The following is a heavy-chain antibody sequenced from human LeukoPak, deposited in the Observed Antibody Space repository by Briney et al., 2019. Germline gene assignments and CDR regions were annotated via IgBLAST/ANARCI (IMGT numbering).Heavy chain of an antibody. V-gene: IGHV3-21*04. J-gene: IGHJ4*02. Sequence: GGSLRLSCAASGFTFSSYSMNWVRQAPGKGLEWVSSISSSSSYIYYADSVKGRFTISRDNAKNSLYLQMNSLRAEDTAVYYCAKDSLQLVTYFDYWGQGTLVTVSS. CDR1: GFTFSSYS. CDR3: AKDSLQLVTYFDY. D-gene: IGHD6-13*01. CDR2: ISSSSSYI.